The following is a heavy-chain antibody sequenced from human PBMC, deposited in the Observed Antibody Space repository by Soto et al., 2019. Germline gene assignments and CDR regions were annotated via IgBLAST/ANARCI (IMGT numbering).Heavy chain of an antibody. CDR1: GFTFSLYW. CDR3: ARGDTPMITGMDSFDI. CDR2: IKQDGTEK. Sequence: PGGSLRLSCASSGFTFSLYWMNLVRQAPVDGLEWFGNIKQDGTEKNYVDSVKGRFTISRDNARNSLYLQMDSLRAEDTAVYFCARGDTPMITGMDSFDIWGQGTMVTVSS. D-gene: IGHD5-18*01. V-gene: IGHV3-7*01. J-gene: IGHJ3*02.